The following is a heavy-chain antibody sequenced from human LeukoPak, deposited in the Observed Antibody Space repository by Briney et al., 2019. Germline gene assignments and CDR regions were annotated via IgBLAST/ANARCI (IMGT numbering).Heavy chain of an antibody. CDR2: IYYSGST. CDR3: AGIVVEPASATWFAR. CDR1: GGSISSCY. D-gene: IGHD2-2*01. V-gene: IGHV4-59*01. J-gene: IGHJ5*01. Sequence: SETLSLTCTVSGGSISSCYWSWIRHPQGKGMEWIGYIYYSGSTNYYPSLKSQVPISVDTSKNQLSLTLSPGHAADPAVFSCAGIVVEPASATWFARWRQPTLAT.